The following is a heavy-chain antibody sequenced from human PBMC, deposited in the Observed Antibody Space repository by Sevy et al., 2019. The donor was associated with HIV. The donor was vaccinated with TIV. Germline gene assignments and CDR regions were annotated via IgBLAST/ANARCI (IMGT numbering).Heavy chain of an antibody. V-gene: IGHV1-46*01. Sequence: ASVKVSCKTSGYTFTSQYMHWVRQAPGQGLEWMGIINPSGGSTSYAQKFQGRVTMTRDTSTSTVYMELSSLRSEDTAVYYCARDSDNYDILTGYYPFDYWGQGTLVTVSS. CDR1: GYTFTSQY. CDR3: ARDSDNYDILTGYYPFDY. D-gene: IGHD3-9*01. J-gene: IGHJ4*02. CDR2: INPSGGST.